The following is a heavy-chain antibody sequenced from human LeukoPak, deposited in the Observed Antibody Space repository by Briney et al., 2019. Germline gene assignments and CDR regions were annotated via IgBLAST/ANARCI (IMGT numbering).Heavy chain of an antibody. CDR2: IYIGGNT. V-gene: IGHV3-66*01. J-gene: IGHJ4*02. CDR3: ASMSDLLYYFDS. CDR1: GFTVSSNY. D-gene: IGHD3-10*02. Sequence: PGGSLRLSCAASGFTVSSNYMSWVRQAPGKGLEWVSLIYIGGNTYYADSVKGRFTLSRDNSKNRVYLQMNSLRVEDTAMYYCASMSDLLYYFDSWGQGTLVTVSS.